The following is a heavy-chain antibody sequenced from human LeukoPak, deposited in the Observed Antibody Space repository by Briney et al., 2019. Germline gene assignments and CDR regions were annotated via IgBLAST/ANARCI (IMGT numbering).Heavy chain of an antibody. V-gene: IGHV4-59*01. J-gene: IGHJ5*01. D-gene: IGHD2-15*01. Sequence: SETLSLTCNVSGGSFNDIYWIWIRHLPGKGLEWIDYVYHNGHSDYNPSLKSRVTISVDTSTNQFSLKMISVTAADTAVYYCASLGYSSGWLDSWGHGSLVIVSS. CDR3: ASLGYSSGWLDS. CDR1: GGSFNDIY. CDR2: VYHNGHS.